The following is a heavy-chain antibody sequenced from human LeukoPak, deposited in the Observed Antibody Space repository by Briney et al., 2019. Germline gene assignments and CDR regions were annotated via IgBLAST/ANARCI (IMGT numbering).Heavy chain of an antibody. D-gene: IGHD6-19*01. J-gene: IGHJ4*02. V-gene: IGHV3-74*01. CDR3: AKGGAGHFDY. CDR1: GFTFSSYG. Sequence: QPGGSLRLSCAASGFTFSSYGMHWVRQAPGKGLVWVSRINSDGSSTSYADSVKGRFTISRDNAKNTLNLQMNSLRAEDTAVYYCAKGGAGHFDYWGQGTLVTVSS. CDR2: INSDGSST.